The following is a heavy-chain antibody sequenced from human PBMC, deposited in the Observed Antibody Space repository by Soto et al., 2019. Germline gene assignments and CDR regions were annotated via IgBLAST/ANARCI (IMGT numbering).Heavy chain of an antibody. CDR2: ISYDGSNK. Sequence: GGSLRLSCAASGFTFSSYAMHWVRQAPGKGLEWVAVISYDGSNKYYADSVKGRFTISRDNSKNTLYLQMNSLRAEDTAVYYCARGTVDDYSIFGTVDYWGQGTLVTVSS. V-gene: IGHV3-30-3*01. CDR1: GFTFSSYA. J-gene: IGHJ4*02. D-gene: IGHD4-4*01. CDR3: ARGTVDDYSIFGTVDY.